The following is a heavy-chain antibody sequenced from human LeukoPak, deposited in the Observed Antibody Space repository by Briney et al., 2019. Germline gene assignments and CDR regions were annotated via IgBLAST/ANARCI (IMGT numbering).Heavy chain of an antibody. CDR1: GFTFSSNY. D-gene: IGHD3-16*01. V-gene: IGHV3-53*01. Sequence: GGSLRLSCAASGFTFSSNYMSWVRQAPGKGLEWVSVIYSGGSRYYADSVKGRFTISRDNSKNTLYLQMNSLRAEDTAVYYCARGKYYDYVWGSYPTPPYYFDYWGQGTLVTVSS. CDR2: IYSGGSR. CDR3: ARGKYYDYVWGSYPTPPYYFDY. J-gene: IGHJ4*02.